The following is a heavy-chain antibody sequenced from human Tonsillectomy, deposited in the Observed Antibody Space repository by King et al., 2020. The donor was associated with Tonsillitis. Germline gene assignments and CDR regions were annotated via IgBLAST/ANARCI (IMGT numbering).Heavy chain of an antibody. Sequence: VQLQQWGARLLKPSETLSLTCAVYGGSFSGYYWTWIRQPPGKGLEWIGEINHSGSTNYNPSLKSRVTISVDTSKNQFSLTRSSVTAADTSVYYCARGGGTIFGVIVADSYYYYMDVWGKGTTVTVSS. V-gene: IGHV4-34*01. CDR3: ARGGGTIFGVIVADSYYYYMDV. J-gene: IGHJ6*03. CDR2: INHSGST. CDR1: GGSFSGYY. D-gene: IGHD3-3*01.